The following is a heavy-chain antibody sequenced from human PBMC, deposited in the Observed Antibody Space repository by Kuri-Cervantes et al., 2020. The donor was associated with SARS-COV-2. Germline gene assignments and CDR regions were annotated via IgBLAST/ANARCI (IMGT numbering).Heavy chain of an antibody. D-gene: IGHD4-17*01. V-gene: IGHV2-70*01. J-gene: IGHJ4*02. CDR1: GFSLSTSGMC. CDR2: IDWDDDK. CDR3: ARIGDNRGDYDEKYYFDY. Sequence: SGPTLVKPTQTLTLTCTFSGFSLSTSGMCVSWIRQPPGKALEWPALIDWDDDKYYSTSLKTRLTISKDTSKSQVVLTMTNMDPVDTATYYCARIGDNRGDYDEKYYFDYWGQGTLVTVSS.